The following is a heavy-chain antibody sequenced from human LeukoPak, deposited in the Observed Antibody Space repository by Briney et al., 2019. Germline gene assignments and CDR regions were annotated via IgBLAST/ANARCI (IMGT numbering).Heavy chain of an antibody. J-gene: IGHJ4*02. Sequence: ASVKVSCKASGYTFIGYYIHWVRPAPGEGLEWMGGINPNSYGTNYAKNFQGRVTMTRDTSISTAYMELSMLRSDDTAVYYCARVFSSSWYGPGDCWGQGTLVTVSS. CDR1: GYTFIGYY. CDR3: ARVFSSSWYGPGDC. D-gene: IGHD6-13*01. V-gene: IGHV1-2*02. CDR2: INPNSYGT.